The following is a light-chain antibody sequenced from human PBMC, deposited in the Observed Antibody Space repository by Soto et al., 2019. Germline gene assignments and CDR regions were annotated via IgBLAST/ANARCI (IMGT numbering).Light chain of an antibody. CDR1: QAIRTA. CDR2: AAS. V-gene: IGKV1-6*01. J-gene: IGKJ1*01. Sequence: AIQLTQSPSSLYASVGDRVTITCRASQAIRTALGWYQQKPEKVPKLLIYAASILQSGVPSRFSGSGSGTDLTLTITGMQPEDFATYYCLLDFRYFWAFGQGTKVQIK. CDR3: LLDFRYFWA.